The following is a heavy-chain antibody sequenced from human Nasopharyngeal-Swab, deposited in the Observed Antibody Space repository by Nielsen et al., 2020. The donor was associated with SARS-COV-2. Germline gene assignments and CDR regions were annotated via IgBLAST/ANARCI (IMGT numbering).Heavy chain of an antibody. J-gene: IGHJ6*02. CDR3: ARAPPSTNYDFWSVQKGGMDV. V-gene: IGHV1-18*01. D-gene: IGHD3-3*01. Sequence: ASVKVSCKASGYTFTSYGISWVRQAPGQGLEWMGWISAYNGNTNYAQKLQGRVTMTTDTSTSTAYMELRSLRSDDTAVYYCARAPPSTNYDFWSVQKGGMDVWGQGTTVTVSS. CDR2: ISAYNGNT. CDR1: GYTFTSYG.